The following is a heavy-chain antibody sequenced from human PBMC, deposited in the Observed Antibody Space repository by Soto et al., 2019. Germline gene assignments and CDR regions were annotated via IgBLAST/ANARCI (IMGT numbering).Heavy chain of an antibody. CDR2: ISSDGTKR. CDR3: ARDEYYDPSGPPYDY. V-gene: IGHV3-30-3*01. D-gene: IGHD3-16*01. Sequence: HPVGSLRLSCAASGFTFSSYAMHWVRQAPGKGLEWVAVISSDGTKRYYADSVKGRFTISRDNSKNTLFLQMNSLRTEDTAVYYCARDEYYDPSGPPYDYWGQGSLVTVSS. J-gene: IGHJ4*02. CDR1: GFTFSSYA.